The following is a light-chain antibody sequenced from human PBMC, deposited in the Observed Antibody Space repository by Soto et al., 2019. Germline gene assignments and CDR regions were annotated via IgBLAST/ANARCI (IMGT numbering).Light chain of an antibody. Sequence: DIQMTQSPSSLSASVGDRVTITCRASQSISSYLNWYQQKPGKAPKLLIYAASSLQSGVPSRFSGSGSGTDFTLTISSLQPEDFATYHCQQFNIYPLTFGGGTKVDIK. CDR3: QQFNIYPLT. J-gene: IGKJ4*01. CDR1: QSISSY. CDR2: AAS. V-gene: IGKV1-39*01.